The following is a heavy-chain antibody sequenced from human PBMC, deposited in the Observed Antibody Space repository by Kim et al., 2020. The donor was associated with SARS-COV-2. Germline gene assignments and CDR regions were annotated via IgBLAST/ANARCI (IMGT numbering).Heavy chain of an antibody. CDR1: GFTFGDYA. J-gene: IGHJ4*02. CDR2: IRSKAYGGTT. Sequence: GGSLRLSCTASGFTFGDYAMSWFRQAPGKGLEWVGFIRSKAYGGTTEYAASVKGRFTISRDDSKSIAYLQMNSLKTEDTAVYYCTSTRYYYGSGSPDYWGQGTLVTVSS. V-gene: IGHV3-49*03. D-gene: IGHD3-10*01. CDR3: TSTRYYYGSGSPDY.